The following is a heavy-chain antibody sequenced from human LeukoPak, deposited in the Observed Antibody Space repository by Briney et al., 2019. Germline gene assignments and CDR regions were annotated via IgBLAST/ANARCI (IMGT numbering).Heavy chain of an antibody. CDR1: GGSISRYY. Sequence: SETLSLTCSVSGGSISRYYGSWIRQPPGKGLEWIGYIYYSGSTNYNPCLNSRVTLQVDKSQNQFSLTLSSLTAADTAVYYFAGVVIAVGGTGYNWFDPWGQGTLVTVSS. CDR2: IYYSGST. V-gene: IGHV4-59*01. CDR3: AGVVIAVGGTGYNWFDP. J-gene: IGHJ5*02. D-gene: IGHD6-19*01.